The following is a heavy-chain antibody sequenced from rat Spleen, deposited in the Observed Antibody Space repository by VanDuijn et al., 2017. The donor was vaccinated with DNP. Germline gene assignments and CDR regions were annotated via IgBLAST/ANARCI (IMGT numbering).Heavy chain of an antibody. CDR1: GYSITSNY. Sequence: EVQLQESGPGLVKPSQSLSLTCSVTGYSITSNYWGWIRKFPGNKMEWVGHINYSGSTTYNPSLKSRISITRDTSKNQFFLQLNSVTTEDTTTYYYARWRPGYNYFDYWGQGGMVTVSS. V-gene: IGHV3-1*01. CDR2: INYSGST. CDR3: ARWRPGYNYFDY. J-gene: IGHJ2*01. D-gene: IGHD1-4*01.